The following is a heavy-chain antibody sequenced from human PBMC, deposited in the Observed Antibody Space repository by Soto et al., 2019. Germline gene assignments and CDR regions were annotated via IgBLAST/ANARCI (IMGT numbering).Heavy chain of an antibody. V-gene: IGHV3-30*18. CDR1: GFTFSSYG. D-gene: IGHD3-3*01. J-gene: IGHJ4*02. CDR3: AKDRGVGITIFGVVIH. Sequence: QVQLVESGGGVVQPGRSLRLSCAASGFTFSSYGMHWVRQAPGKGLEWVAVISYDGSNKYYADSVKGRFTISRDNSKNTLYLQMNSLRAEDTAVYDCAKDRGVGITIFGVVIHWGQGTLVTVSS. CDR2: ISYDGSNK.